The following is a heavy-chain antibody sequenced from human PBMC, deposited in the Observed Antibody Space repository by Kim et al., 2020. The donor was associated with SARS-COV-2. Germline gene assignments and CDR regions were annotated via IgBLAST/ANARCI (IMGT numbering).Heavy chain of an antibody. CDR2: INHSGST. Sequence: SETLSLTCAVYGGSFSGYYWSWIRQPPGKGLEWIGEINHSGSTNYNPSLKSRVTISVDTSKNQFSLKLSSVTAADTAVYYCARGTPSNPSLIVVVIATVNAFDIWGQGTMVTVSS. J-gene: IGHJ3*02. CDR1: GGSFSGYY. V-gene: IGHV4-34*01. CDR3: ARGTPSNPSLIVVVIATVNAFDI. D-gene: IGHD2-21*01.